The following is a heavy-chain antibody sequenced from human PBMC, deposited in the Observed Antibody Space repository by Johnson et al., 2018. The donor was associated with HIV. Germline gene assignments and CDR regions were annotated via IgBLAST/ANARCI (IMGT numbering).Heavy chain of an antibody. J-gene: IGHJ3*02. D-gene: IGHD3-22*01. CDR3: TTDGGPDYYDSSGSRPDAFDI. CDR2: ISYDGSNK. Sequence: QVQLVESGGGVVQPGRSLRLSCAASGFTFSSYAMHWVRQAPGKGLEWVAVISYDGSNKYYADSVKGRFTISRDNAKNTLYLQMNSLKTEDTAVYYCTTDGGPDYYDSSGSRPDAFDIWGQGTMVTVSS. CDR1: GFTFSSYA. V-gene: IGHV3-30-3*01.